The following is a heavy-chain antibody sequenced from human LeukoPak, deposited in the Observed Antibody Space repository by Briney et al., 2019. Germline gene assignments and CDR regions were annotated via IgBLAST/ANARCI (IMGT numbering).Heavy chain of an antibody. J-gene: IGHJ4*02. V-gene: IGHV3-30*04. CDR2: ISYDGSNK. CDR1: GFTFSSYA. Sequence: PGGSLRLSCAASGFTFSSYAMHWVRQAPGKGLEWVAVISYDGSNKYYADSVKGRFTISRDNSKNTLYLQMNSLRAEDTAVYYCARGPIPWEHPVGYFDYWGQGTLVTVSS. D-gene: IGHD1-26*01. CDR3: ARGPIPWEHPVGYFDY.